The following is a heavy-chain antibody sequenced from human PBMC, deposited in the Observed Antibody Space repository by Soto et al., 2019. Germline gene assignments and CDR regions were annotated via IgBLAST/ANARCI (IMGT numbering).Heavy chain of an antibody. Sequence: SETLSLTCTVSGGSISSGGYYWSWIRQHPGKGLEWIGYIYSSGSTYYNPSLKSRVTISVDTSKPQFSLKLSSVTAADPAVYYCAREPLTGTTLSDGMDVWGQGTTVTVSS. CDR1: GGSISSGGYY. J-gene: IGHJ6*02. D-gene: IGHD1-7*01. CDR3: AREPLTGTTLSDGMDV. CDR2: IYSSGST. V-gene: IGHV4-31*03.